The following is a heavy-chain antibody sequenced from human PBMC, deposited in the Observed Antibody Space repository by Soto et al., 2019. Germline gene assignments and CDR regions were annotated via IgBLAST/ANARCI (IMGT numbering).Heavy chain of an antibody. CDR3: AGLMNSHYFDY. D-gene: IGHD5-12*01. J-gene: IGHJ4*02. CDR1: GGSISSGGYY. Sequence: QVQLQESGPGLVKPSQTLSLTCTVSGGSISSGGYYWSWIRQHPGKGLEWIGYIYYSGSTYYNPSLTSRVTISLDTSKNQFSLKLSSVTAADTAVYYCAGLMNSHYFDYWGQGTLVTVSS. V-gene: IGHV4-31*03. CDR2: IYYSGST.